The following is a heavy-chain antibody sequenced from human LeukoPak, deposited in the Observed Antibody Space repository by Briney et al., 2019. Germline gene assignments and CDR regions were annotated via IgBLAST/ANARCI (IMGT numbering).Heavy chain of an antibody. CDR2: IYHDGAT. Sequence: SETLSLTCAVSGGSISSSSSICWTWVRQPPGEGLEWIGEIYHDGATNYNPSLKSRVTMLLDKSKNQFFLKLNSVTAADTAVYYCARNGGNSDYDYWGQGTLVTVSA. J-gene: IGHJ4*02. V-gene: IGHV4-4*02. D-gene: IGHD4-23*01. CDR3: ARNGGNSDYDY. CDR1: GGSISSSSSIC.